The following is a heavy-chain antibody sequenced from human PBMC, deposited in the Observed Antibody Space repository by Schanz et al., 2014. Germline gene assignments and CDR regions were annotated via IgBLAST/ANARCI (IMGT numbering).Heavy chain of an antibody. CDR1: GYTFNNHG. CDR2: ISVYHGHT. CDR3: VRDAGWAFGDYHGMDV. V-gene: IGHV1-18*01. Sequence: QVQLVQSGGEVKKPGASATVSCKASGYTFNNHGISWVRQAPGQGLEWMGWISVYHGHTNYAEKVHGRVTMTTDTPTSTAYMERRSLISDDTAVYYCVRDAGWAFGDYHGMDVWGQGTSVTVSS. D-gene: IGHD3-10*01. J-gene: IGHJ6*02.